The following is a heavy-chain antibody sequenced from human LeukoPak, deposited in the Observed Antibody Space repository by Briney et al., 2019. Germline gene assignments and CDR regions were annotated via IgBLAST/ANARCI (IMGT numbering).Heavy chain of an antibody. V-gene: IGHV3-74*01. J-gene: IGHJ4*02. CDR3: ARALSRGEFADY. Sequence: GGSLRLSCVASGFTFNNYAMSWVRQAPGKGLVWVSRINSDGSTTSYADSVKGRFTISRDNAKNTLYLQMNSLRAEDTAEYYCARALSRGEFADYWGQGTLVAVSS. CDR1: GFTFNNYA. D-gene: IGHD3-10*01. CDR2: INSDGSTT.